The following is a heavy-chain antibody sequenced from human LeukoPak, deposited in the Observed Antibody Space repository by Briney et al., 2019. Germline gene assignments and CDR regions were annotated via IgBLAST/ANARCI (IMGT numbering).Heavy chain of an antibody. V-gene: IGHV4-38-2*01. CDR3: ARVSYSYWYFDL. CDR1: GYSISSGYY. J-gene: IGHJ2*01. CDR2: IYHSGST. Sequence: SETLSLTCAVSGYSISSGYYWGWIRQPPGKGLEWIGSIYHSGSTYYNPSLKSRVTISVDTSKNQFSPKLSSVTAADTAVYYCARVSYSYWYFDLWGRGTLVTVFS. D-gene: IGHD1-26*01.